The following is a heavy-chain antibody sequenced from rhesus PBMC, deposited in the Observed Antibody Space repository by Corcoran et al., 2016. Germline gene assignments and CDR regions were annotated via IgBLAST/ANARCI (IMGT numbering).Heavy chain of an antibody. CDR1: GGSISENW. J-gene: IGHJ4*01. D-gene: IGHD5-24*01. CDR3: ARDRIYSGYDY. CDR2: ISGSNATN. Sequence: QLQLQESGPGLVKPSETLSLTCAVSGGSISENWWSWIRKPPGKGLEWIGRISGSNATNSSTPSFTSRVTISPDTSKNHLSLKLISVTAADTAVYYCARDRIYSGYDYWGQGVLVTVSS. V-gene: IGHV4-147*01.